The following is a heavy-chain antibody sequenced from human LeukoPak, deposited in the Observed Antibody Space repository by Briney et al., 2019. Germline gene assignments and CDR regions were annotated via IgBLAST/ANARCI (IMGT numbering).Heavy chain of an antibody. Sequence: GGSLRLSCAASGFTFGSYAMSWVRQAPGKGLEWVSAISGSGGSTYYADSVKGRFTISRDNSKNTLYLQMNSLSAEDTAVYYCAKDGRDGYNEFDYWGQGTLVTVSS. CDR2: ISGSGGST. D-gene: IGHD5-24*01. J-gene: IGHJ4*02. CDR3: AKDGRDGYNEFDY. CDR1: GFTFGSYA. V-gene: IGHV3-23*01.